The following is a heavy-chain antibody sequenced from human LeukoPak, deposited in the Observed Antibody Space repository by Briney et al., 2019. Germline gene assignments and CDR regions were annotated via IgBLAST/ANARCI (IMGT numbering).Heavy chain of an antibody. J-gene: IGHJ4*02. CDR2: IYHSGST. CDR1: GGSISSGGYS. V-gene: IGHV4-30-2*01. D-gene: IGHD3-16*01. Sequence: TLSLTCAVSGGSISSGGYSWSWIRQPPGKGLEWIGYIYHSGSTYYNPSLKSRVTISVDTSKNQFSLKLSSVTAADTAVYYCASGGPDDYVWGSYLPYWGQGTLVTVSS. CDR3: ASGGPDDYVWGSYLPY.